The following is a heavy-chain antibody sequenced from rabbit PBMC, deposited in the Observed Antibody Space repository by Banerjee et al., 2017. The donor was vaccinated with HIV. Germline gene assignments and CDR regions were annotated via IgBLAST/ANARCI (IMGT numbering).Heavy chain of an antibody. D-gene: IGHD7-1*01. CDR2: IYTGSSGST. CDR3: ARVAGYVGYGHFNL. CDR1: GFSFSSSYW. Sequence: QEQLVESGGGLVQPEGSLTLTCTASGFSFSSSYWICWVRQAPGKGLEWIACIYTGSSGSTYYASWVNGRFTISRNTKENTVDLKMTSLTAADTATYFCARVAGYVGYGHFNLWGPGTLVTVS. J-gene: IGHJ4*01. V-gene: IGHV1S45*01.